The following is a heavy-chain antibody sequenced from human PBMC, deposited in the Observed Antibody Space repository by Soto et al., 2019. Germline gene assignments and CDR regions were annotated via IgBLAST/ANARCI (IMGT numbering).Heavy chain of an antibody. J-gene: IGHJ4*02. D-gene: IGHD3-10*02. CDR1: GFTFSSYS. CDR3: ARGSRFGSTQPADY. Sequence: EVQLVESGGGLVKPGGSLRLSCAASGFTFSSYSTNWVRQAPGKGLEWVSSISSSSSYIYYADSVKGRFTISRDNAKNSLYLQMNSLRAEDMAVYYCARGSRFGSTQPADYWGQGTLVTVSS. CDR2: ISSSSSYI. V-gene: IGHV3-21*01.